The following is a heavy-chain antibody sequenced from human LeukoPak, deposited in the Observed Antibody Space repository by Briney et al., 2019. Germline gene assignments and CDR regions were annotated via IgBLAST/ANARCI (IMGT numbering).Heavy chain of an antibody. CDR1: GDSISSRNSY. Sequence: SETLSLTCSVSGDSISSRNSYWCWIRQSPGKGLEWIGSIYYSGSTYYNPSLKSRVTISVDTSKNQFSLKLSSVTAADTAVYYCARCIAAAAPYDYWGQGTLVTVSS. CDR3: ARCIAAAAPYDY. V-gene: IGHV4-39*07. J-gene: IGHJ4*02. D-gene: IGHD6-13*01. CDR2: IYYSGST.